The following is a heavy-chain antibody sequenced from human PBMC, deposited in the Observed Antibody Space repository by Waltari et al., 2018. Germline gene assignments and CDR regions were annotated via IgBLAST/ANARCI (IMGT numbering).Heavy chain of an antibody. J-gene: IGHJ6*02. CDR2: ITSDGSRT. V-gene: IGHV3-74*01. Sequence: EVQLVESGGGFVQSGGSLRLSCEASGFTFSSYWMHWVRPVPGKGLVWVSAITSDGSRTRYADSLKGRFTISRDNAKNTLYLQMNSLRAEDTAVYYCARHRPGGYGMDVWGHGTTGTVSS. CDR3: ARHRPGGYGMDV. D-gene: IGHD2-15*01. CDR1: GFTFSSYW.